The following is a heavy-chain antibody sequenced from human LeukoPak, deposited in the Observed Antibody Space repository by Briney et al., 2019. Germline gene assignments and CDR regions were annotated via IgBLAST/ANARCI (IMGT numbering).Heavy chain of an antibody. CDR3: ARSISNGWSLLSIDP. J-gene: IGHJ5*02. Sequence: SETLSLTCTVSGGSISSSSYYWGWIRQPPGKGLEWIGSIYYSGSTYYNPSLKSRVTISVDTSKNQFSLKLSSVTAADTAVYYCARSISNGWSLLSIDPWGQGTLVTVSS. V-gene: IGHV4-39*01. CDR2: IYYSGST. CDR1: GGSISSSSYY. D-gene: IGHD6-19*01.